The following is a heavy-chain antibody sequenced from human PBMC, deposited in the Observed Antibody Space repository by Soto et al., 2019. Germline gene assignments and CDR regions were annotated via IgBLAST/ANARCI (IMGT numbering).Heavy chain of an antibody. CDR1: GCTFSSYA. CDR3: ASSKGEGYCSGRRCYYWFER. V-gene: IGHV1-69*06. CDR2: IIPIFGTA. D-gene: IGHD2-15*01. Sequence: ASVKVSCKASGCTFSSYAISWVRQAPGQGLEWMGGIIPIFGTANYAQKFQGRVTITADKSTSTAYMELGSLRSEDTAVYYCASSKGEGYCSGRRCYYWFERLGQGTLVSVS. J-gene: IGHJ5*02.